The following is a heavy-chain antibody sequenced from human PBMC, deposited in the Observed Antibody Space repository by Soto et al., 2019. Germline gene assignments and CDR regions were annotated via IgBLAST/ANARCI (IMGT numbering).Heavy chain of an antibody. V-gene: IGHV4-4*02. D-gene: IGHD1-7*01. CDR3: ASRDPGTSVDY. J-gene: IGHJ4*02. CDR2: IYRTGST. Sequence: SETLSLTCAVSGGSFTSNNWWTWVRQPPGQGLEWIGEIYRTGSTNYNPSLKSRVTVSLDKSENQFSLKVTSLTAADTAVYYCASRDPGTSVDYWGQGTLVTVSS. CDR1: GGSFTSNNW.